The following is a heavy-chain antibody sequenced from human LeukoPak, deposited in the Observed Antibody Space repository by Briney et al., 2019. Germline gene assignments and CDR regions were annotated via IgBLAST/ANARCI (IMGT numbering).Heavy chain of an antibody. V-gene: IGHV3-21*04. CDR1: GFTFSVYT. D-gene: IGHD2/OR15-2a*01. J-gene: IGHJ1*01. CDR3: AKDLSDFQH. Sequence: GGSLRLSCAASGFTFSVYTMNWVRQAPGKGLEWVSSISSTGAYIFYADAVKGRFTMSRDIPENSVYLQMNSLRAEDTAVYYCAKDLSDFQHWGQGTLVTVSS. CDR2: ISSTGAYI.